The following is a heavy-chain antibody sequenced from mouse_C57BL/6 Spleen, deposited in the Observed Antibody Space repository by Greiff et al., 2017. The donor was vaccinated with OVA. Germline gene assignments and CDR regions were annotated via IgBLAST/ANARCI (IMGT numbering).Heavy chain of an antibody. CDR2: IDPNSGGT. J-gene: IGHJ1*03. D-gene: IGHD1-1*01. V-gene: IGHV1-72*01. CDR3: ARGAPYDGSSYVGWYFDV. Sequence: QVQLQQPGAELVKPGASVKLSCKASGYTFTSYWMHWVKQRPGRGLEWIGRIDPNSGGTKYTEKFKSKATLTVDKPSSTAYMRLSSLTSEDSAVYYCARGAPYDGSSYVGWYFDVWGTGTTVTVSS. CDR1: GYTFTSYW.